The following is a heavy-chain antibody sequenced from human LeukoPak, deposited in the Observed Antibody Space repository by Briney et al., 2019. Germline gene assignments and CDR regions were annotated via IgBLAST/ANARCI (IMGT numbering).Heavy chain of an antibody. CDR2: TWYDGSNK. CDR1: GFTFSSYG. D-gene: IGHD4-17*01. CDR3: ARTSGDYNWFDP. Sequence: GGSLRLSCAASGFTFSSYGMHWVRQAPGKGLEWVAVTWYDGSNKYYADSVKGRFTISRDNSKNTLYLQMNSLRAEDTAVYYCARTSGDYNWFDPWGQGTLVTVSS. V-gene: IGHV3-33*01. J-gene: IGHJ5*02.